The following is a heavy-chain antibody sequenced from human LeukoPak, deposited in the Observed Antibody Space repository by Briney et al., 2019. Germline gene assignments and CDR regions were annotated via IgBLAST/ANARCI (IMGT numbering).Heavy chain of an antibody. Sequence: GGSLRLSCLASGFSFSNYAMSWVRQAPGKGLEWVSNAGSSSRLYGDSVKGRFSVSRDNSKNTLYLQMNSLRADDTAVYYCAKQRAALRENYYMDGWGKGTTVTVSS. V-gene: IGHV3-23*01. J-gene: IGHJ6*03. CDR3: AKQRAALRENYYMDG. CDR2: AGSSSR. CDR1: GFSFSNYA.